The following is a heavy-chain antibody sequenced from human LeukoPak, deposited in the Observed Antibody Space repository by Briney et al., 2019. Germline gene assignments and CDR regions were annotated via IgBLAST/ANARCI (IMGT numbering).Heavy chain of an antibody. J-gene: IGHJ4*02. D-gene: IGHD1-1*01. CDR3: AVVLYNWNDHPDDY. Sequence: ASVKVSCTASGYTFTSYGISWVRQAPGQGPEWMGWISAYNGNTNYAQKFQGRVTMTTDTSTSTAYVELRSLRSDDTAVYYCAVVLYNWNDHPDDYWGQGTLVTVSS. CDR2: ISAYNGNT. V-gene: IGHV1-18*01. CDR1: GYTFTSYG.